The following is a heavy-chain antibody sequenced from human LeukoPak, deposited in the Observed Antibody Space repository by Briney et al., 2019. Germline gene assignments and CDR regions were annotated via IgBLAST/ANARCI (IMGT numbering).Heavy chain of an antibody. CDR1: GFTFSGYA. CDR2: VSGSGGST. CDR3: TKTTDSSGYAPWGD. J-gene: IGHJ4*02. V-gene: IGHV3-23*01. D-gene: IGHD3-22*01. Sequence: PGGSLRLSCAASGFTFSGYAMSWVRQAPGKGLDWVAAVSGSGGSTYYADSMKGRFTTSRDNSKNPLYLQMTSLRAEDTAVYYCTKTTDSSGYAPWGDWGQGTLVTVSS.